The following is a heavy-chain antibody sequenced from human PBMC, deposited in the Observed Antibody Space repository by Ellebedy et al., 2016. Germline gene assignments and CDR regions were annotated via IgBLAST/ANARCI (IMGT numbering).Heavy chain of an antibody. CDR2: IVLSGTT. CDR3: ARENGSNWPLDS. CDR1: GVSFTGYY. V-gene: IGHV4-34*12. J-gene: IGHJ4*02. Sequence: SETLSLXXAVYGVSFTGYYWSWIRQSPGKGLEWVGKIVLSGTTEYNPSLESRVTISIDTSKMQFSLKLSSVTAADTAVYYCARENGSNWPLDSWGQGTLVSVS. D-gene: IGHD6-13*01.